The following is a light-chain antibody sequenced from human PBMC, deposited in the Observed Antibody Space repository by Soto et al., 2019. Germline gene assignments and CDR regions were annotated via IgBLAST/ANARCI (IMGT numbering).Light chain of an antibody. Sequence: QSVLTQPHSASGTPGQRVTISCSGSSSNIGSDFVYWYQQLPGTAPKLLIYHNYQRPSGVPDRFSGSKSGTSGSLAISDLRSEDEADDYCSAWDDSLSAYVFGAGTKLTV. V-gene: IGLV1-47*01. CDR3: SAWDDSLSAYV. CDR2: HNY. CDR1: SSNIGSDF. J-gene: IGLJ1*01.